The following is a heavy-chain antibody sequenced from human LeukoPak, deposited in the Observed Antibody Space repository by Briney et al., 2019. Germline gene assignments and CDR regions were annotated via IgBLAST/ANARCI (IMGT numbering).Heavy chain of an antibody. V-gene: IGHV3-30*02. Sequence: GGSLRLSCAASGFTFSSYGMHWVRQAPGKGLEWVAFIRYDGSNKYYADSVKDRFTISRDNSKNTLYLQVNSLRAEDTAVYYCAKGVAMRPFDYWGQGTLVTVSS. CDR3: AKGVAMRPFDY. CDR1: GFTFSSYG. J-gene: IGHJ4*02. CDR2: IRYDGSNK. D-gene: IGHD2-2*01.